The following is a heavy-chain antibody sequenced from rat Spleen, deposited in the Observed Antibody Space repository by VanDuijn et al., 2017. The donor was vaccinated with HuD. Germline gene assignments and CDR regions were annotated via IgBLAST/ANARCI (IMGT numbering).Heavy chain of an antibody. J-gene: IGHJ3*01. CDR3: ARQYYGYTD. CDR1: GLIFSSSP. D-gene: IGHD1-9*01. Sequence: EVQLVESGGGLVQPGRSLKLSCAASGLIFSSSPMAWVRQAPKKGLEWVASISSGGGGTYYSDSVKGRFTISRDNAKSTLYLQMDSLRSEDTASYYCARQYYGYTDWGQGTLVTVSS. CDR2: ISSGGGGT. V-gene: IGHV5-25*01.